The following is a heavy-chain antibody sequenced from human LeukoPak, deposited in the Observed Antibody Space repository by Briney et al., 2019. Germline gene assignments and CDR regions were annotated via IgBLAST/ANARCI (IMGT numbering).Heavy chain of an antibody. CDR3: AGVGQLWSINY. J-gene: IGHJ4*02. D-gene: IGHD5-18*01. V-gene: IGHV4-39*07. Sequence: TSETLSFTCTVSGGSISSSSYYWGWIRQPPGKGLEWIGSIYYSGSTYYNPSLKSRVTISVDTSKNQFSLKLSSVTAADTAAYYCAGVGQLWSINYWGQGTLVTVSS. CDR1: GGSISSSSYY. CDR2: IYYSGST.